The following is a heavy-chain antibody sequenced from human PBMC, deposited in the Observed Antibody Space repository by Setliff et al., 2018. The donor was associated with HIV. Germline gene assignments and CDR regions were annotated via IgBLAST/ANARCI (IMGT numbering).Heavy chain of an antibody. J-gene: IGHJ6*02. V-gene: IGHV1-18*01. CDR3: ARDRKISAAGRPYYYYGMDV. Sequence: VASVKVSCKASGYTFTSYGISWVRQAPGQGLEWMGWISAYNGNTNYAQKLQGRVTMTTDTSTSTAYMELRSLRSDDTAVYYCARDRKISAAGRPYYYYGMDVWGQGTTVTVSS. CDR1: GYTFTSYG. D-gene: IGHD6-13*01. CDR2: ISAYNGNT.